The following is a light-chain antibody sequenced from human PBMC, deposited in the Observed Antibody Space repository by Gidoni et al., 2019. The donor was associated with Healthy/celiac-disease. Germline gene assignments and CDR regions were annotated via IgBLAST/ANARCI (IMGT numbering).Light chain of an antibody. V-gene: IGKV3-11*01. CDR2: DAS. CDR3: QQRSNWPLT. CDR1: QSVSSY. J-gene: IGKJ4*01. Sequence: EIVLTQSPATLSLSPGVRATLSCRASQSVSSYLAWYQQKPGQAPRLLIYDASNRAPGIPARFSGSGSGTDFTLTISSLEPEDFAVYYCQQRSNWPLTFGGGTKVEIK.